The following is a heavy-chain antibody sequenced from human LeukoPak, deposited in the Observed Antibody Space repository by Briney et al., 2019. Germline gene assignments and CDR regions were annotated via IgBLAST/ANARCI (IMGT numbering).Heavy chain of an antibody. CDR3: ARDTYYYDSSGPPPAFDI. CDR2: IIPIFGTA. CDR1: GGTFSSYA. V-gene: IGHV1-69*06. Sequence: SVKVSCKASGGTFSSYAISWVRQAPGQGLEWMGGIIPIFGTANYAQKFQGRVTITADKSTSTAYMELSSLRSEDTAVYYCARDTYYYDSSGPPPAFDIWGQGTMVTVSS. J-gene: IGHJ3*02. D-gene: IGHD3-22*01.